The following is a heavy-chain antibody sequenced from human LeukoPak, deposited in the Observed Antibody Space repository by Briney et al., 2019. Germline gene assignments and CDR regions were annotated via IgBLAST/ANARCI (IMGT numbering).Heavy chain of an antibody. CDR3: AKALVNYYGSGSYYNVDYYGMDV. CDR2: ISYDRSNK. J-gene: IGHJ6*02. Sequence: GGSLRLSCAASGLTFSSYGMHWVRQAPGKGLEWVAVISYDRSNKYYADSVKGRFTISRDNSKNTLYLQMNSLRAEDTAVYYCAKALVNYYGSGSYYNVDYYGMDVWGQGTTVTVSS. CDR1: GLTFSSYG. D-gene: IGHD3-10*01. V-gene: IGHV3-30*18.